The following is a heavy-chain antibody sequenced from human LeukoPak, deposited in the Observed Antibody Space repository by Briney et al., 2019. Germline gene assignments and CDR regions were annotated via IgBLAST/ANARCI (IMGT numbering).Heavy chain of an antibody. Sequence: SETLSLTCTVSGGSISSSSYYWGWIRQRPGRGLEWIGSIYYSGSTYYNPSLKSRVTISVDTSKNQFSLKLSSVTAADTAVYYCARVMSAEYSRPDWFDPWGQGTLVTVSS. D-gene: IGHD6-6*01. CDR1: GGSISSSSYY. V-gene: IGHV4-39*07. CDR2: IYYSGST. J-gene: IGHJ5*02. CDR3: ARVMSAEYSRPDWFDP.